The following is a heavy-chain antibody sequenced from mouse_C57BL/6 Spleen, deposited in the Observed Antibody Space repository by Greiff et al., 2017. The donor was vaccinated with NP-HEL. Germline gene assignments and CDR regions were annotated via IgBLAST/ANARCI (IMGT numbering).Heavy chain of an antibody. V-gene: IGHV1-81*01. J-gene: IGHJ2*01. CDR2: IYPRSGNT. D-gene: IGHD1-1*01. CDR3: ARSDYYGRGY. Sequence: QVQLQQSGAELARPGASVKLSCKASGYTFTSYGISWVKQRPGPGLEWIGEIYPRSGNTYYNEKFKGKATLTADKSSSTAYMELRSLTSEDSAVYFCARSDYYGRGYWGQGTTLTVSS. CDR1: GYTFTSYG.